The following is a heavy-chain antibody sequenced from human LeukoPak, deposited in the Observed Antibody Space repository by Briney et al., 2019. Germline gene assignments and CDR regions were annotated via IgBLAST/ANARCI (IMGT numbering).Heavy chain of an antibody. J-gene: IGHJ1*01. CDR2: IFYSGST. CDR3: ARGGAARLHFQN. CDR1: GGSISSYY. V-gene: IGHV4-59*01. Sequence: SETLSLTCTVSGGSISSYYWSWIRQPPGKGLEWIGYIFYSGSTNCNPSLKSRVTISVDTSKNQFSLNLNSVTAADTAVYYCARGGAARLHFQNWGQGTLVTVSS. D-gene: IGHD6-6*01.